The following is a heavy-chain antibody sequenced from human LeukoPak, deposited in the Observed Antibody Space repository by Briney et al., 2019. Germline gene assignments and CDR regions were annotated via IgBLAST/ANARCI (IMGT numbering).Heavy chain of an antibody. CDR2: FYFSEST. CDR1: GVSISSGDYY. D-gene: IGHD3/OR15-3a*01. V-gene: IGHV4-30-4*01. CDR3: AGAMTFHNWFNP. Sequence: PSQTLSLTCTVSGVSISSGDYYWSWIRQPPGKGLEWIGYFYFSESTFYNPSLRSRVTISGDTSKNQLSLKLNSVTAADTAVYYCAGAMTFHNWFNPWGQGTLVTVSS. J-gene: IGHJ5*02.